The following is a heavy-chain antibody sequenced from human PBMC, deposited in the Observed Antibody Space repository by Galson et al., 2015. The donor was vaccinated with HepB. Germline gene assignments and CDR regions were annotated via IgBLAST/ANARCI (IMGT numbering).Heavy chain of an antibody. D-gene: IGHD2-2*01. Sequence: PLRLSCAASGLAFSGHALIWVRQAPGKGLEWISSISKSATYIHYADSVKGRFTVSRDDVKNSIYLEMSSLRVDDTAMYYCARDRLADCSSSSCYDGFDYWGQGTPVTVSS. CDR1: GLAFSGHA. CDR3: ARDRLADCSSSSCYDGFDY. J-gene: IGHJ4*02. CDR2: ISKSATYI. V-gene: IGHV3-21*03.